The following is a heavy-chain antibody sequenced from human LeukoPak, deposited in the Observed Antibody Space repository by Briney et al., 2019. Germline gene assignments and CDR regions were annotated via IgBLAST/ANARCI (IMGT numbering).Heavy chain of an antibody. Sequence: GRSLRLSCAASGFTFSSYDMHWVRQAPGKGPEWVAIIRYYGSNENYADSVKGRFTISRDNSKKPLYLQMNSLRAEDTAVYYCARSRYNLDYWGQGTLVTVSS. CDR2: IRYYGSNE. J-gene: IGHJ4*02. CDR1: GFTFSSYD. D-gene: IGHD1-14*01. CDR3: ARSRYNLDY. V-gene: IGHV3-33*01.